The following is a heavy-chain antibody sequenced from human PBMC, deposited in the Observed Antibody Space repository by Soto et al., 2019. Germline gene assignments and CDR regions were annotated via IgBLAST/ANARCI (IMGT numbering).Heavy chain of an antibody. D-gene: IGHD1-1*01. Sequence: GASVKVSCKASGGTFSSYAISWVRQAPGQGLEWMGGIIPIFGTANYAQKFQGRVTITADESTSTAYMELSSLRSEDTAVYYCASSYYSTTGSRWLDPWGQGTLVTVSS. V-gene: IGHV1-69*13. CDR1: GGTFSSYA. CDR2: IIPIFGTA. J-gene: IGHJ5*02. CDR3: ASSYYSTTGSRWLDP.